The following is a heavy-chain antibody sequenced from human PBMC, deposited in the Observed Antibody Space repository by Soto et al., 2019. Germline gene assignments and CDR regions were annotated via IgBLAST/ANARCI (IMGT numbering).Heavy chain of an antibody. V-gene: IGHV3-30*18. CDR3: AKSGRDGYNLGAYYYGMDV. Sequence: GGSLRLSCAASGFTFSSYGMHWVRQAPGKGLEWVAVISYDGSNKYYADSVKGRFTISRDNSKNTLYLQMNSLRAEDTAVYYCAKSGRDGYNLGAYYYGMDVWGQGTTVTVSS. D-gene: IGHD5-12*01. CDR2: ISYDGSNK. CDR1: GFTFSSYG. J-gene: IGHJ6*02.